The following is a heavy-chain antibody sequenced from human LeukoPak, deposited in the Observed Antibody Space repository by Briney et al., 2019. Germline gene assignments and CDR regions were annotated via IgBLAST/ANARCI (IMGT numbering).Heavy chain of an antibody. CDR3: AKRFRGSSGRDFDY. CDR1: GFTFNTYG. V-gene: IGHV3-30*18. D-gene: IGHD3-16*01. CDR2: VSYDGSST. J-gene: IGHJ4*02. Sequence: GRSLRLSCAASGFTFNTYGMHWVRQAPGKGLEWVAVVSYDGSSTYYGDSVKGRFTISRDNSKNTLYLQMNSLRTEDTAVYYCAKRFRGSSGRDFDYWGQGTLVTVSS.